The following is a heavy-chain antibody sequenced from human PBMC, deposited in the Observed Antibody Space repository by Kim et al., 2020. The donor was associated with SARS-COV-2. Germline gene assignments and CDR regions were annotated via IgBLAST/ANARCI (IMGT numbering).Heavy chain of an antibody. CDR2: INSDGSSK. CDR1: GFTFSSYW. J-gene: IGHJ5*02. Sequence: GGSLRLSCAASGFTFSSYWMHWVRQAPGKGLVWVSRINSDGSSKSYADSVKGRFTISRDNAKNTLYLQMNSLRAEDTAVYYCARDEARYYYCSGSYFDPWGQGTLVTVSS. D-gene: IGHD3-10*01. CDR3: ARDEARYYYCSGSYFDP. V-gene: IGHV3-74*01.